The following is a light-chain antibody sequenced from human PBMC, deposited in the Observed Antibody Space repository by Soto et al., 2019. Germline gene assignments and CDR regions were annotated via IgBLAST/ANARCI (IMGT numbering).Light chain of an antibody. CDR1: HSVGSL. Sequence: IAWPQSTATLSLSPGDRATLSCRASHSVGSLLAWYPQKPGQAPRLLIYFASNRATGIPPRFSGSGSGTDFTLTIDSLEPEDFALFYCQQPTARPWTFAQGAKVDI. CDR3: QQPTARPWT. V-gene: IGKV3-11*01. J-gene: IGKJ1*01. CDR2: FAS.